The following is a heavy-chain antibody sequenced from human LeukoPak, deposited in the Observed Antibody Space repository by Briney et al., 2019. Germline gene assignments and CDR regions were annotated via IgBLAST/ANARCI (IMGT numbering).Heavy chain of an antibody. CDR1: GGSISSYY. CDR2: IYYSGST. Sequence: SETLSLTCTVSGGSISSYYWSWIRQPPGKGLEWIGYIYYSGSTNYNPSLKSRVTISVDTSKNQFSLKLSSVTAADTAVYYCARSKDILTGYCFDYWGQGTMVTVSS. V-gene: IGHV4-59*01. J-gene: IGHJ4*03. D-gene: IGHD3-9*01. CDR3: ARSKDILTGYCFDY.